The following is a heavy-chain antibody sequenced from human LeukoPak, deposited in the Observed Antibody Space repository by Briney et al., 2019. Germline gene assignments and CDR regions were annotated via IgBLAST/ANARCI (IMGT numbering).Heavy chain of an antibody. CDR2: IYPGYSDT. J-gene: IGHJ3*02. D-gene: IGHD3-16*01. CDR1: GYSFTSYW. V-gene: IGHV5-51*01. CDR3: ARRGRHAPDGAFDI. Sequence: GESLKISCQGSGYSFTSYWIGWVRQMPGKGLECMGIIYPGYSDTRYSPSFQGQVTISADKSISTAYLQWSSLKAADTAMYYCARRGRHAPDGAFDIWGQGTMVTVSS.